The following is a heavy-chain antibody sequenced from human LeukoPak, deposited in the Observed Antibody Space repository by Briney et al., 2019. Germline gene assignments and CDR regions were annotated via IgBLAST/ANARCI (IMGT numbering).Heavy chain of an antibody. Sequence: SVKVSCKASGGTFSGYAISWVRQAPGQGLEWMGGIIPIFGTANYAQKFQGRVTITTDESTSTAYMELSSLRSEDTAVYYCARAEGYYYDSSGYPDAFDIWGQGTMVTVSS. V-gene: IGHV1-69*05. J-gene: IGHJ3*02. CDR3: ARAEGYYYDSSGYPDAFDI. D-gene: IGHD3-22*01. CDR2: IIPIFGTA. CDR1: GGTFSGYA.